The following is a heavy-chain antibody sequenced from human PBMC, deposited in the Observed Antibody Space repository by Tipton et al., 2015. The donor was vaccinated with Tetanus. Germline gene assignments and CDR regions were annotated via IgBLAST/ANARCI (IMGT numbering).Heavy chain of an antibody. CDR3: ARGFCGGVGCYRGGNWFDP. J-gene: IGHJ5*02. Sequence: GLVKPSQTLSLACTVSGGSISSGGYYWSWIRQHPGKGLEWIGDIYYSGSTYYNPSLKSRVTISVDTSKNQFSLKLNSVTAADTAVYYCARGFCGGVGCYRGGNWFDPWGPGTLVTVSS. CDR2: IYYSGST. D-gene: IGHD2-21*01. CDR1: GGSISSGGYY. V-gene: IGHV4-31*03.